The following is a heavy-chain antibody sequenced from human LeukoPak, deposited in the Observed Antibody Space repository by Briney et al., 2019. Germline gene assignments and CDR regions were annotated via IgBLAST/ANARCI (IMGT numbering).Heavy chain of an antibody. Sequence: ASVKVSCKASGYTFTSYGISWVRQAPGQGLEWMGWISAYNGNTIYAQKLQGRVTMTTDTSTSTAYMELRSLRSDDTAVYYCARGRWDYYYDSSGWRNFDYWGQGTLVTVSS. CDR2: ISAYNGNT. CDR1: GYTFTSYG. J-gene: IGHJ4*02. D-gene: IGHD3-22*01. V-gene: IGHV1-18*01. CDR3: ARGRWDYYYDSSGWRNFDY.